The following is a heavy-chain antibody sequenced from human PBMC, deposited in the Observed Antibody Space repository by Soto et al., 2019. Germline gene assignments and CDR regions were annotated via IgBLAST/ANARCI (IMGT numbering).Heavy chain of an antibody. CDR1: GVSISSYY. J-gene: IGHJ4*02. Sequence: PSETLSLTCTFAGVSISSYYWSWIRQPAGKGLEWIGRIYTSGSTNYNPSLKSRVTMSVDTSKNQFSLKLSSVTAADTAIYYCARGGVGTTQFDYWGQGTLVTVS. CDR2: IYTSGST. V-gene: IGHV4-4*07. CDR3: ARGGVGTTQFDY. D-gene: IGHD1-26*01.